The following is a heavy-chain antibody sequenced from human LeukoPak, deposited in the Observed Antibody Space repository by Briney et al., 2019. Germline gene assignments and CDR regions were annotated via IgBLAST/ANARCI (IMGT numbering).Heavy chain of an antibody. Sequence: SETLSLTCAVYGGSFSGYYWSWLRQPPGKGLEWIGEINHSGSTNYNPSLKSRVTISVDTSKNQFSLKLSSVTAADTAVYYCARGRKVRGVAHPFDYWGQGTLVTVSS. J-gene: IGHJ4*02. CDR2: INHSGST. CDR1: GGSFSGYY. D-gene: IGHD3-10*01. V-gene: IGHV4-34*01. CDR3: ARGRKVRGVAHPFDY.